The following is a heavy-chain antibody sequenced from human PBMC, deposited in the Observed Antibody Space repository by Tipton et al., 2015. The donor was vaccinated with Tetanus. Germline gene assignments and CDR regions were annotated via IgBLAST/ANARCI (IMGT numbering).Heavy chain of an antibody. CDR2: IYYSGST. CDR3: ARVVGAAAGTKVDY. D-gene: IGHD6-13*01. J-gene: IGHJ4*02. CDR1: RGSISRDIYN. Sequence: TLSLTCTVSRGSISRDIYNWGWIRQPPGRGLQWIGSIYYSGSTYYNPSLKSRVTISVDTSKNQFSLKLSSVTAADTAVYYCARVVGAAAGTKVDYWGQGTLVTVSS. V-gene: IGHV4-39*07.